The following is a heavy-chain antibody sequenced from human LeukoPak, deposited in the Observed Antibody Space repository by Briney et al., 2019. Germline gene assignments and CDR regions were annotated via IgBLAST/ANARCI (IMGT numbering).Heavy chain of an antibody. J-gene: IGHJ4*02. CDR1: GFTVTSNY. CDR2: IYSGGST. CDR3: AREPFPNDYDSSGYYFDY. Sequence: GGSLRLSCVASGFTVTSNYMNWVRQAPGKGLEWVSVIYSGGSTFYADSVKGRFTISRDKSENTVYLQMNSLRAEDTAVYYCAREPFPNDYDSSGYYFDYWGQGTLITVSS. D-gene: IGHD3-22*01. V-gene: IGHV3-53*01.